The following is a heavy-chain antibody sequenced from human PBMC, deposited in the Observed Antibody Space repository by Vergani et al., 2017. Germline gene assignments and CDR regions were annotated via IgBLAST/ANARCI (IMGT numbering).Heavy chain of an antibody. CDR2: ISYDGSNK. CDR1: GFTFSSYA. D-gene: IGHD2-2*01. V-gene: IGHV3-30-3*01. Sequence: QVQLVESGGGVVQPGRSLRLSCAASGFTFSSYAMHWVRQAPGKGLEWVAVISYDGSNKYYADSVKGRFTISRDNSKNTLYLQMNSLRAEDTAVYYCAKDQDCSSTSCYWDYWGQGTLVTVSS. J-gene: IGHJ4*02. CDR3: AKDQDCSSTSCYWDY.